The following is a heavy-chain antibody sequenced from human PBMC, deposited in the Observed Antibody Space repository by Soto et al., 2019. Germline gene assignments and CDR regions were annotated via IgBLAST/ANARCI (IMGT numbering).Heavy chain of an antibody. D-gene: IGHD6-19*01. V-gene: IGHV3-11*01. CDR1: GFTFSDFY. CDR2: ISDDGYTI. J-gene: IGHJ4*01. CDR3: GRPLSPYSSCYIDY. Sequence: GGSLRLSCATSGFTFSDFYMSWVRQAPGKGPEWVSYISDDGYTIYYADPVRGGFTLSRDNAKNSLYLQMNDLRAEATAGYRCGRPLSPYSSCYIDYWGQGTLVTVSS.